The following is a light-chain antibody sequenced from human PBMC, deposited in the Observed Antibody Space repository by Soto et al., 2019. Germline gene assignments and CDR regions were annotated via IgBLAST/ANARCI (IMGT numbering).Light chain of an antibody. V-gene: IGKV3-20*01. CDR3: QEYRSSPWT. J-gene: IGKJ1*01. CDR2: VAS. Sequence: EIVLTQSPGTLSLSPGGRASLSCRASQSVTSSYLAWYQQKPGQAPRLLIYVASNRATGIPDRFSGSGSGTDFTLTINRLEPKDFAVYYCQEYRSSPWTFGQETKVEIK. CDR1: QSVTSSY.